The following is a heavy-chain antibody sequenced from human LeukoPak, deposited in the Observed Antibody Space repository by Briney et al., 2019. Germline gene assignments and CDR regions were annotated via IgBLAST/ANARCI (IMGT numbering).Heavy chain of an antibody. CDR2: ISYDGSNK. Sequence: PGGSLRLSCAASGFTFNSNAMHWVRQAPGKGLEWVAVISYDGSNKYYADVMKGRFTISRDDTKNTLFLQMNSLRAEDTAVYYCARDRAYCGADCYSSGLSGYWGQGTLVTVSS. CDR1: GFTFNSNA. CDR3: ARDRAYCGADCYSSGLSGY. V-gene: IGHV3-30-3*01. J-gene: IGHJ4*02. D-gene: IGHD2-21*02.